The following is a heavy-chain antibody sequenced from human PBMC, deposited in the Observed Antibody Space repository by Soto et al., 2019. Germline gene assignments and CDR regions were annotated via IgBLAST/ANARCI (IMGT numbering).Heavy chain of an antibody. CDR2: IWHDGSFK. CDR3: ARGEEEGNYFDN. V-gene: IGHV3-33*01. J-gene: IGHJ4*02. CDR1: GFTFRNYG. Sequence: QVQLVESGGGVVQPGRSLRLSCAASGFTFRNYGMHWVRQAPGKGLAWVASIWHDGSFKYEADSVKGRFTISRDNSKNTLSLQMNSLRADDTAAYYCARGEEEGNYFDNWGLGTLVTVSS.